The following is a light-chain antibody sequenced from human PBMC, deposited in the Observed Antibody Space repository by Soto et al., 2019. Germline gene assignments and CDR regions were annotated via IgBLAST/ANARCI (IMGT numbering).Light chain of an antibody. J-gene: IGKJ1*01. CDR1: QGVSSSY. CDR3: QQYVSTPWT. CDR2: GTS. V-gene: IGKV3-20*01. Sequence: EIVLTQSPGTLSLSPGERATLSCRASQGVSSSYLAWYQQKPGQAPRILIYGTSSRATGIPDRFSGGGSGTDFTLTISRLEPEDFAVYYCQQYVSTPWTFGQGTKVEIK.